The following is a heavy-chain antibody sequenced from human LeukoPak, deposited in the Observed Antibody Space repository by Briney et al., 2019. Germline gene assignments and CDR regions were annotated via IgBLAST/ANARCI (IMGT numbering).Heavy chain of an antibody. CDR3: ARADVVPAAIFHY. J-gene: IGHJ4*02. V-gene: IGHV1-2*02. D-gene: IGHD2-2*02. CDR1: GYTFTDYY. CDR2: INPNSGGT. Sequence: ASVKVSCKASGYTFTDYYMHWVRQAPGQGLEWMGWINPNSGGTNYAQKFQGRVTMTRDMSISTAYMELSRLRSDDTAVYYCARADVVPAAIFHYWGQGTLVTVSS.